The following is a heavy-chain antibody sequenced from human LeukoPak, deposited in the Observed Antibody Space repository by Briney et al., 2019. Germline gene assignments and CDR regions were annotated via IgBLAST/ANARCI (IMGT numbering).Heavy chain of an antibody. CDR1: GYTFTSYE. CDR2: MNPNSGNI. V-gene: IGHV1-8*01. Sequence: ASVKVSCKASGYTFTSYEINWVRQSTGQGLEWMVWMNPNSGNIGYAQKFQGRVTMTRNTSISTAYMELSSLSSEDTAVYYCARGVGLVATISKKHFDSWGQGPLVTVSS. CDR3: ARGVGLVATISKKHFDS. D-gene: IGHD5-12*01. J-gene: IGHJ4*02.